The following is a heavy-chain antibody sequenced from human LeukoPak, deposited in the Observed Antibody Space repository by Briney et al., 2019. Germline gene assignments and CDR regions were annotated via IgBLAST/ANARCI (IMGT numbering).Heavy chain of an antibody. CDR3: APGYCSSTSCSHYFDY. V-gene: IGHV3-48*01. CDR2: ISSSSETI. D-gene: IGHD2-2*01. Sequence: GGSLRLSCAASGLTFSTYSMNWVRQAPGKGLEWVSYISSSSETIYYADSVKGRFTISRDNAKNSLYLQMNSLRAEDTAVYYCAPGYCSSTSCSHYFDYWGQGTLVTVSS. CDR1: GLTFSTYS. J-gene: IGHJ4*02.